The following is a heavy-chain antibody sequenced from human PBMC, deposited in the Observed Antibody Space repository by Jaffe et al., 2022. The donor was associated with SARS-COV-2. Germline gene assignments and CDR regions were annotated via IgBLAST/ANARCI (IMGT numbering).Heavy chain of an antibody. CDR1: GFTFSGSA. J-gene: IGHJ6*02. D-gene: IGHD6-19*01. Sequence: EVQLVESGGGLVQPGGSLKLSCAASGFTFSGSAMHWVRQASGKGLEWVGRIRSKANSYATAYAASVKGRFTISRDDSKNTAYLQMNSLRDEDTAVYYCARALIAVAGTPNYYYGMDVWGQGTTVTVSS. V-gene: IGHV3-73*02. CDR3: ARALIAVAGTPNYYYGMDV. CDR2: IRSKANSYAT.